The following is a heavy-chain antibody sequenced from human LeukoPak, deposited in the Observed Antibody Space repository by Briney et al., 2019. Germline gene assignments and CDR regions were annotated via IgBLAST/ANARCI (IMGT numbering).Heavy chain of an antibody. V-gene: IGHV1-2*02. Sequence: ASVNVSCKASGYTFTGYYMHWVRQAPGQGLEWMGWVNPNSGGTNYAQKFQGRVTMTRDKSISTAYMELSRLRSDDTAVYSCASDGLGNSQYDYWGQGTLVTVSS. CDR3: ASDGLGNSQYDY. D-gene: IGHD3-10*01. CDR2: VNPNSGGT. J-gene: IGHJ4*02. CDR1: GYTFTGYY.